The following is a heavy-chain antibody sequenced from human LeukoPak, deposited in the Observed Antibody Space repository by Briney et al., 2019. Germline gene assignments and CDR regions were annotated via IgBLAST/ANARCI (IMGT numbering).Heavy chain of an antibody. CDR3: ARAGGYSSGWCGQSTYYYMDV. D-gene: IGHD6-19*01. J-gene: IGHJ6*03. CDR2: IIPIFGTA. Sequence: GASVKVSCKASGGTFSSYAISWVRQAPGQGLEWMGGIIPIFGTANYAQKFQGRVTITTDESTSTAYMELSSLRSEDTAVYYCARAGGYSSGWCGQSTYYYMDVWGQGTTVTVSS. CDR1: GGTFSSYA. V-gene: IGHV1-69*05.